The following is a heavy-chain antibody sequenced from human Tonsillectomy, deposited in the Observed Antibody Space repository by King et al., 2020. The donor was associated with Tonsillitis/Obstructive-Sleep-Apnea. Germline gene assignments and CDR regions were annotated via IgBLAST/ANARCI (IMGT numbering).Heavy chain of an antibody. CDR3: VRGKGIRYCSSTSCYTGDYYYYMDV. D-gene: IGHD2-2*02. V-gene: IGHV4-34*01. Sequence: VQLQQWGAGLLKPSETLSLTCAVYGGSFSGYYWSWIRQPPGKGLEWIGEINHSGSTNYNPSLKSRVTISVDTSKNQFSLKLSSVTAADTAVYYCVRGKGIRYCSSTSCYTGDYYYYMDVWGKGTTVTVSS. CDR1: GGSFSGYY. J-gene: IGHJ6*03. CDR2: INHSGST.